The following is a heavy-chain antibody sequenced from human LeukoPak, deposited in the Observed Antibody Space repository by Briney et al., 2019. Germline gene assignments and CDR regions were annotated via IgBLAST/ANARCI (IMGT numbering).Heavy chain of an antibody. CDR2: IQISGNT. CDR3: ASGGVAGRWPLDY. D-gene: IGHD6-19*01. CDR1: GGSISSYD. Sequence: SETLSLTCTVSGGSISSYDCSWIRQPAGKGLEWIGRIQISGNTNYNPSPKSRATMSVDTSKNQFSLKLTSVTAADTAVYYCASGGVAGRWPLDYWGQGTLVTVSS. J-gene: IGHJ4*02. V-gene: IGHV4-4*07.